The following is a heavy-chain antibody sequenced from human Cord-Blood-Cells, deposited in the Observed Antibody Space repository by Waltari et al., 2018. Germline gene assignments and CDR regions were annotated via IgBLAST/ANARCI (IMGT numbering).Heavy chain of an antibody. CDR3: ARAPYYYGSGSPFDY. CDR2: INTSGGST. J-gene: IGHJ4*02. V-gene: IGHV1-46*01. Sequence: QVQLVQSGAEVKKPGASVKVSCKASGYTFTSYYMHWVRQAPGQGLEWMGIINTSGGSTSYAQKFQGRVTMTRDTSTSTVYMELSSLGSEDTAVYYCARAPYYYGSGSPFDYWGQGTLVTVSS. D-gene: IGHD3-10*01. CDR1: GYTFTSYY.